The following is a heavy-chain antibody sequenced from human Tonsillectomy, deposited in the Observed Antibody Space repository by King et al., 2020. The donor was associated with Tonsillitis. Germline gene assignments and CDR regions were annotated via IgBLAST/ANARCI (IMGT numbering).Heavy chain of an antibody. CDR1: GFNFTTYG. CDR3: ARDREVGAPRAPDAFDI. CDR2: ISAYNDNT. D-gene: IGHD1-26*01. V-gene: IGHV1-18*01. Sequence: QLVQSGDEVKKPGASMKVSCKASGFNFTTYGITWVRQAPGQGLEWRGWISAYNDNTNYAQKLQGRVTMTTDTSTSTVYMELRSLRSDDTAVYYCARDREVGAPRAPDAFDIWGQGTMITVSS. J-gene: IGHJ3*02.